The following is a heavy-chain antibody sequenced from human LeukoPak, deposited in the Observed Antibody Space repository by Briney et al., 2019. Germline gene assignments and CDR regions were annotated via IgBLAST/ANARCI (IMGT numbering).Heavy chain of an antibody. CDR3: AKDNQVGMVTAIRLPGY. CDR2: IRYDGSNK. CDR1: GFTFSSYG. V-gene: IGHV3-30*02. Sequence: PGGSLRLSCAASGFTFSSYGMHWVRQAPGKGLEWVAFIRYDGSNKYYADSVKGRFTISRDNSKNTLYLQMNSLRAEDTAVYYCAKDNQVGMVTAIRLPGYWGQGTLVTVSS. J-gene: IGHJ4*02. D-gene: IGHD2-21*02.